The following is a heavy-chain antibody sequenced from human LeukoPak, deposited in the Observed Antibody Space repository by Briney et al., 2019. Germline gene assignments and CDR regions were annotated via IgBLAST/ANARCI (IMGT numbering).Heavy chain of an antibody. CDR1: EYSFATYW. V-gene: IGHV5-51*01. J-gene: IGHJ4*02. Sequence: GESLKISCKGSEYSFATYWIGWVRQMPGQGLEWMGIIFSGDSDTRYSPSFQGQVTISADKSISTAYLQWSSLKASDTAIYYCASEYCSGGNCYFDYWGQGTLVTVSS. CDR2: IFSGDSDT. D-gene: IGHD2-15*01. CDR3: ASEYCSGGNCYFDY.